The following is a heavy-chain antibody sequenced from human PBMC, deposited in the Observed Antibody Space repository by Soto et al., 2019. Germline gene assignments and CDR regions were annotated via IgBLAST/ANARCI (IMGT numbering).Heavy chain of an antibody. CDR1: GYSFTNYW. CDR2: IYPDDSDT. V-gene: IGHV5-51*01. Sequence: GESLKISCKASGYSFTNYWIVWVRQVPGKGLEWMGIIYPDDSDTRYSPSFQGQVTISADKSISTAYLQWSSLRASDTAMYYCARDYYDSSGYYPPIPYYYYYGMDVWGQGTTVTVSS. D-gene: IGHD3-22*01. J-gene: IGHJ6*02. CDR3: ARDYYDSSGYYPPIPYYYYYGMDV.